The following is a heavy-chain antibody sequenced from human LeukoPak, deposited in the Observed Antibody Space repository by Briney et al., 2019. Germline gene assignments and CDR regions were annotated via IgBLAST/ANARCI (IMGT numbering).Heavy chain of an antibody. CDR3: ARGRDGELDY. CDR2: ISSRGSTI. Sequence: PGGSLRLSCAASAFTFSTYEMNWVRQAPGKGLEWVSYISSRGSTIYYADSVKGRFTISRDNAKNSLYLQMNSLRAEDTAIYHCARGRDGELDYWGQGTLVTVSS. V-gene: IGHV3-48*03. CDR1: AFTFSTYE. J-gene: IGHJ4*02. D-gene: IGHD1-7*01.